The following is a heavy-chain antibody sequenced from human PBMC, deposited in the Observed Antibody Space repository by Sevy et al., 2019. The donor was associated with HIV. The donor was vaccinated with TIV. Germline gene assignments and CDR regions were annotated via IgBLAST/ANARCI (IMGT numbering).Heavy chain of an antibody. J-gene: IGHJ6*02. CDR3: ARDGTLYCSSTSCYYYYGMDV. CDR1: GFTFSSYA. V-gene: IGHV3-30*04. CDR2: ISYDGSNK. Sequence: VGSLRLSCAASGFTFSSYAMHWVRQAPGKGLEWVAVISYDGSNKYYADSVKGRFTISRDNSKNTLYLQMNSLRAEDTAVYYCARDGTLYCSSTSCYYYYGMDVWGQGTTVTVSS. D-gene: IGHD2-2*01.